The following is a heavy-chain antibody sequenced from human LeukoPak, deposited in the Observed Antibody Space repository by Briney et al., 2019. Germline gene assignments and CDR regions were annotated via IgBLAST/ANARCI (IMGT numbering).Heavy chain of an antibody. V-gene: IGHV3-7*01. J-gene: IGHJ4*02. CDR2: IKEDGSEK. Sequence: GSLRLSCAASGFTFSSYWMSWVRQAPGKGLEWVANIKEDGSEKYYVDSVRGRFTISRDNSKTTLYLQMNSLRAEDTAVYYCAKDVPTAYFDYWGQGTLVTVSS. CDR1: GFTFSSYW. D-gene: IGHD2-2*01. CDR3: AKDVPTAYFDY.